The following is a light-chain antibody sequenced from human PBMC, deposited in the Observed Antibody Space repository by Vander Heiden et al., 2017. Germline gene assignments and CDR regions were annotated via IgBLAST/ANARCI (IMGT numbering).Light chain of an antibody. CDR3: CSYAGSYTLV. J-gene: IGLJ3*02. V-gene: IGLV2-11*01. Sequence: QSALTQPRLVSGSPGQSVTISCTGTSSDVGFYNYVSWYQQHPGKAPKLMIYDVTKRPSWVPDRFSGSKSGNTASLTISGLQTEDEADYYCCSYAGSYTLVFGGGTKLTVL. CDR2: DVT. CDR1: SSDVGFYNY.